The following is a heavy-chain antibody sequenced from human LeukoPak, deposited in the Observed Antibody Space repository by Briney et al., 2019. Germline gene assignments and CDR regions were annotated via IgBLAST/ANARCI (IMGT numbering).Heavy chain of an antibody. Sequence: SETLSLTCTVSGGSISSYYWSWIRQPPGKGLEWIGYIYYSWSTNYNPSLKSRVTISVDTSKNQFSLKLTSVTAADTAVYYCARVALITIHENDAFDIWGQGTVVTVSS. CDR1: GGSISSYY. D-gene: IGHD3-3*01. V-gene: IGHV4-59*08. CDR2: IYYSWST. J-gene: IGHJ3*02. CDR3: ARVALITIHENDAFDI.